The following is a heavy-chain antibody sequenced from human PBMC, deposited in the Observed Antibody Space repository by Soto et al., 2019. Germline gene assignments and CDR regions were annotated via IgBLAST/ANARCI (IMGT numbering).Heavy chain of an antibody. CDR1: GGSFSGYY. D-gene: IGHD3-10*01. Sequence: PWETLSLTCAVYGGSFSGYYWSWIRQPPGKGLEWIGEINHSGSTNYNPSLKSRVTISVDTSKNQFSLKLNSVTAADTALYYCARLVDYYGSGSYWFDHWGPGTLVTVSS. J-gene: IGHJ5*02. CDR2: INHSGST. V-gene: IGHV4-34*01. CDR3: ARLVDYYGSGSYWFDH.